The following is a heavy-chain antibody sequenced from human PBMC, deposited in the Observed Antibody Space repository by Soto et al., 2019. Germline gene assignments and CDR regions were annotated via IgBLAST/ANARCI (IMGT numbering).Heavy chain of an antibody. J-gene: IGHJ3*02. CDR1: GGSISSGGYY. CDR3: ASTQSDAFDI. V-gene: IGHV4-31*03. Sequence: SETLSLTCTVSGGSISSGGYYWSWIRQHPGKGLEWIGYIYYSGSTYYNPSLKSRVTISVDTSKNQFSLKLSSVTAADTAVYYCASTQSDAFDIWGQGTMVTVSS. CDR2: IYYSGST.